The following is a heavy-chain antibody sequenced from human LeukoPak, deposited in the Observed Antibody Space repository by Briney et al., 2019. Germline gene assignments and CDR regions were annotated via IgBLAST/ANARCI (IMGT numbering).Heavy chain of an antibody. Sequence: PGGTLRLSCAASGFTFISYGMSWVRQAPGKGLEWVSGITGSGGSTYYADSEKGRFTISRDNSKNTLYLQINSLRAEGTAVYYCAKDRLAYSYAQPFDYWGQGTLVTVSS. V-gene: IGHV3-23*01. CDR3: AKDRLAYSYAQPFDY. J-gene: IGHJ4*02. D-gene: IGHD5-18*01. CDR1: GFTFISYG. CDR2: ITGSGGST.